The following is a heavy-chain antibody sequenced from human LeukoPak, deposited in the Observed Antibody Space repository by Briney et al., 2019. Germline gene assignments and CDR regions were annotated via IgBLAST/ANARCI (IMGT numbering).Heavy chain of an antibody. CDR3: ARRSSSWYRGNFYYYMDV. D-gene: IGHD6-13*01. Sequence: GEALKISCKGSGYIFTSYWIGWVRQMPGKGLEWMGIIYPGDSDTRYSPSFQGQVTISADKSISTAYLQWNSLKASDTAIYYCARRSSSWYRGNFYYYMDVWGKGTTVTVSS. J-gene: IGHJ6*03. V-gene: IGHV5-51*01. CDR2: IYPGDSDT. CDR1: GYIFTSYW.